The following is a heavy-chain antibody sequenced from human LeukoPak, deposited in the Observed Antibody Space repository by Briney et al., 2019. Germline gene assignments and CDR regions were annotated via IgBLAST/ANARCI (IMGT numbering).Heavy chain of an antibody. V-gene: IGHV3-21*01. CDR3: AKVSEYSSSVATTYYNGMDV. D-gene: IGHD6-6*01. Sequence: GGSLRLSCAASGFTFSRYSMNWVRQAPGKGMEWVSSISSSSSSIYYADSVKGRFTISRDNAKNSLFLQMISLRAEDTAVYYCAKVSEYSSSVATTYYNGMDVWGQGTTVTVSS. J-gene: IGHJ6*02. CDR2: ISSSSSSI. CDR1: GFTFSRYS.